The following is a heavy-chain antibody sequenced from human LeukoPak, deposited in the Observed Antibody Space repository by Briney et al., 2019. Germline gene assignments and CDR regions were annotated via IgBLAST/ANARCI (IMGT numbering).Heavy chain of an antibody. J-gene: IGHJ4*02. D-gene: IGHD4-23*01. CDR2: ICYDGSNK. CDR1: GFTFSSYG. Sequence: GGTLRLSCAASGFTFSSYGMHWVRQAPGKGLEWVADICYDGSNKYYADSVKGRFTILRDNTKNTLYLQINRLRAEDTAVYYCAKDDYGGNSGFDYWGQGTLVTVSS. CDR3: AKDDYGGNSGFDY. V-gene: IGHV3-33*06.